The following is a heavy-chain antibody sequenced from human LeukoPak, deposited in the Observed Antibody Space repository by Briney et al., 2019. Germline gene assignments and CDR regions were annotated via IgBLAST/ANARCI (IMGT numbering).Heavy chain of an antibody. CDR2: ISGNGGST. Sequence: AGGSLRLSCAASGFTFSSYAMSWVRQTPGKGLEWVSGISGNGGSTYYADSVKGRFTISRDNSKDTLYLQMNSLRAEDTAVYYCAKRSRRLTIVRGVPREDVWGQGTTVTVSS. D-gene: IGHD3-10*01. CDR3: AKRSRRLTIVRGVPREDV. CDR1: GFTFSSYA. J-gene: IGHJ6*02. V-gene: IGHV3-23*01.